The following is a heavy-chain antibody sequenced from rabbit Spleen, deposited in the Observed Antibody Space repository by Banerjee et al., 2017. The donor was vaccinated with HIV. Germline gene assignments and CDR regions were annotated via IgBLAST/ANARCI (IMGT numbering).Heavy chain of an antibody. D-gene: IGHD8-1*01. CDR1: GFSFSTSDY. CDR2: IAGSSSAFT. CDR3: ARDSGTSFSSYGMDL. V-gene: IGHV1S40*01. J-gene: IGHJ6*01. Sequence: QSLEESGGDLVKPGASLTLTCTASGFSFSTSDYMCWVRQAPGKGLEWISCIAGSSSAFTYSATWAKGRFTCSKTSSTTVTLQMTSLTAADTATYFCARDSGTSFSSYGMDLWGPGTLVTVS.